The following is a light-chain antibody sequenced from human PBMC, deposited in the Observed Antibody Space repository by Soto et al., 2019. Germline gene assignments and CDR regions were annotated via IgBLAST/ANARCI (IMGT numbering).Light chain of an antibody. CDR1: QRVSSSY. J-gene: IGKJ1*01. CDR3: QQYGSSPRT. Sequence: EIVLTHATGTLSFSPGERATLSGGGIQRVSSSYLAWYQQKPGQAPRLLIYGASSRATGIPDRFSGSGSGTDFTLTISRLEPEDFAVYYCQQYGSSPRTFGQGTKVDIK. CDR2: GAS. V-gene: IGKV3-20*01.